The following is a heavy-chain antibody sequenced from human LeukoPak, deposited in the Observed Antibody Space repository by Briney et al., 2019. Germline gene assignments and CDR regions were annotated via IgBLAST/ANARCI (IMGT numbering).Heavy chain of an antibody. D-gene: IGHD3-10*01. V-gene: IGHV3-48*04. J-gene: IGHJ5*02. CDR2: ISSSSSTI. Sequence: GGSLRLSCAASGFTFSSYSMNWVRQAPGKGLEWASYISSSSSTIYCADSVKGRFTISRDNAKNSLYLQMNSLRAEDTAVYYCARDNKVRGVISGNWFDPWGQGTLVTVSS. CDR3: ARDNKVRGVISGNWFDP. CDR1: GFTFSSYS.